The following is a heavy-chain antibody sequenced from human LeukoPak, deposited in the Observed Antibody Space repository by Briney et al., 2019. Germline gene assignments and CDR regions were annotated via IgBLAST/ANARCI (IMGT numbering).Heavy chain of an antibody. CDR2: IWYDGSNK. Sequence: GGSLRLSCAASGFTSSSYGMHWVRQAPGKGLEWVAVIWYDGSNKYYADSVKGRFTISRDNSKNTLYLQMNSLRAEDTAVYYCARGLVYSGSLDYWGQGTVVAVSS. D-gene: IGHD1-26*01. V-gene: IGHV3-33*01. J-gene: IGHJ4*02. CDR1: GFTSSSYG. CDR3: ARGLVYSGSLDY.